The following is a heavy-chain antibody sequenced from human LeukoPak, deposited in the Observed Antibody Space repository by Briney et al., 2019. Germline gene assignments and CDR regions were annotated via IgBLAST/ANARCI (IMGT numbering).Heavy chain of an antibody. V-gene: IGHV4-31*03. CDR2: IYYTEST. CDR1: GGSISSGGYY. CDR3: ASSGSTWYNWFDP. J-gene: IGHJ5*02. D-gene: IGHD6-13*01. Sequence: NPSQTLSLTCTVSGGSISSGGYYWSWIRQHPGKGLEWIGYIYYTESTNYNPSLKSRVTISVDTSKNQFSLKLSSVTAADTAVYYCASSGSTWYNWFDPWGQGTLVTVSS.